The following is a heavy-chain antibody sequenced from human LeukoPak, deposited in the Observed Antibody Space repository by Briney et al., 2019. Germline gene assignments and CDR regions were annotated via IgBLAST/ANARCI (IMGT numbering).Heavy chain of an antibody. CDR2: IYSGGNT. CDR1: GFTVSTYY. Sequence: GGSLRLSCAASGFTVSTYYMSWVRQAPGKGLEWVSSIYSGGNTHYADSVKGRFTVSKDNSKSTLYLQMNTLRAEDTAVYYCTRAGQWTYGFQDYWGQGTLVTVSS. J-gene: IGHJ4*02. V-gene: IGHV3-66*01. D-gene: IGHD3-10*01. CDR3: TRAGQWTYGFQDY.